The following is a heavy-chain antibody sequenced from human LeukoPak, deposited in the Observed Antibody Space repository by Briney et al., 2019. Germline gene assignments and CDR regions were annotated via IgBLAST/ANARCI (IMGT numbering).Heavy chain of an antibody. D-gene: IGHD6-19*01. CDR1: GFTFSSYG. CDR2: ISYDGSNK. J-gene: IGHJ6*03. Sequence: GGSLRLSCAASGFTFSSYGMHWVRQAPGKGLEWVAVISYDGSNKYYADSVKGRFTISRDNSKNTLYLQMNSLRAEDTAVYYCAKEGSSGWYRNYYMDVWGKGTTVTVSS. CDR3: AKEGSSGWYRNYYMDV. V-gene: IGHV3-30*18.